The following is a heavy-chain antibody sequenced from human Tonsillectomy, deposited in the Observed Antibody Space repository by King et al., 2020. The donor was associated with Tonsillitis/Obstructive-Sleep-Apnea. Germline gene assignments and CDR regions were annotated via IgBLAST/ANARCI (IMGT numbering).Heavy chain of an antibody. CDR1: GGSISTYS. CDR3: AREGLSDAFAI. V-gene: IGHV4-59*01. Sequence: VQLQESGPGLVKPSETLSLTCTVSGGSISTYSWSWIRQPPGKGLEWIGYIYHSGSTNYNPSLKSRVTISVDTSKNQFSLKLSSVTAADTAVYYCAREGLSDAFAIWGQGTMVTVSS. J-gene: IGHJ3*02. CDR2: IYHSGST. D-gene: IGHD3-16*02.